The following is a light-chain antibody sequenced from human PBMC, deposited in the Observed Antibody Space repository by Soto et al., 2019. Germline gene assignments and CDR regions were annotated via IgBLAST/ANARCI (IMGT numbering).Light chain of an antibody. CDR2: KAS. J-gene: IGKJ5*01. V-gene: IGKV1-5*03. CDR1: QSISSW. Sequence: DIQMTQSPSTLSASVGDRVTITCRASQSISSWLAWYQQKPGKAPKLLIYKASSLESGVPSMFSGSGSGTEFTLTSSSLQPDDFATYYCQQYNSYSITFGQGTRLEIK. CDR3: QQYNSYSIT.